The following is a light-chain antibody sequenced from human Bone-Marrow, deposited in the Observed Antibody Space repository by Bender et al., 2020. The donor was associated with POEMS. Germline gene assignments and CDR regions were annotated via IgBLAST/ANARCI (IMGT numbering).Light chain of an antibody. CDR2: SSH. Sequence: QSVLTQPPSASGTPGQRVTIPCSGGSSNIGAHAVNWYQHLPGTAPNLLSYSSHRRPPEVPDRCPGSRSGTSASLAISGLQFEDEADYYCAVWDDSLNGWVFGGGTKLTVL. J-gene: IGLJ3*02. CDR3: AVWDDSLNGWV. V-gene: IGLV1-44*01. CDR1: SSNIGAHA.